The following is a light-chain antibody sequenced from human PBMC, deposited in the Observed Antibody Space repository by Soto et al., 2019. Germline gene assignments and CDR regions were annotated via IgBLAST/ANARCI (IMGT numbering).Light chain of an antibody. CDR2: GNS. Sequence: QSVLTQPPSVSGAPGQRVTISCTGSSSNIGAGYDVHWYQHLPGTAPKLLIYGNSNRPSGVPDRFSASKSGTSASLAITGLQAEDETDYYCQSYDSSLSVVFGGGTKVTVL. J-gene: IGLJ2*01. CDR1: SSNIGAGYD. CDR3: QSYDSSLSVV. V-gene: IGLV1-40*01.